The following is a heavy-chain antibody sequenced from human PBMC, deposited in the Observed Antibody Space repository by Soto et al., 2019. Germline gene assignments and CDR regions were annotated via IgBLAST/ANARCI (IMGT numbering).Heavy chain of an antibody. J-gene: IGHJ6*02. CDR1: AFSFSSYS. Sequence: GGSLRLPCAASAFSFSSYSFSWVRQAPGKGLEWVAGISGSGDSTYYADSVKGRFTISRDYSKNTLYVQMGSLRAEDTAVYYCAKAIEQWLVRGASGYYGMDVWGQGTTVTVSS. CDR2: ISGSGDST. V-gene: IGHV3-23*01. D-gene: IGHD6-19*01. CDR3: AKAIEQWLVRGASGYYGMDV.